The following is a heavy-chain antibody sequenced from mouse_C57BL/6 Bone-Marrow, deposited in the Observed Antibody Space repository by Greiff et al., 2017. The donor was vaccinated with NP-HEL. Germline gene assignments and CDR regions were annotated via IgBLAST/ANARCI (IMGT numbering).Heavy chain of an antibody. D-gene: IGHD3-1*01. Sequence: LVESGAELARPGASVKLSCKASGYTFTSYGISWVKQRTGQGLEWIGEIYPRSGNTYYNEKFKGKATLTADKSSSTAYMELRSLTSEDSAVYFCARTGLDYYAMDYWGQGTSVTVSS. CDR3: ARTGLDYYAMDY. CDR2: IYPRSGNT. V-gene: IGHV1-81*01. J-gene: IGHJ4*01. CDR1: GYTFTSYG.